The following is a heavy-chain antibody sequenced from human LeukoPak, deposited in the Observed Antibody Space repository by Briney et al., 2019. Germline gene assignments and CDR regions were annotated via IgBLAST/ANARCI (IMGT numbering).Heavy chain of an antibody. V-gene: IGHV3-30-3*01. CDR1: GFTFSSYA. Sequence: GGSLRLSCAASGFTFSSYAMHWVRQAPGKGLEWVAVISYDGSNKYYADSVKGRFTISRDNSKNTLYLQMNSLRAEDTAVYYCASTEAYCDSSGYGDYWGQGTLVTVSS. CDR2: ISYDGSNK. J-gene: IGHJ4*02. D-gene: IGHD3-22*01. CDR3: ASTEAYCDSSGYGDY.